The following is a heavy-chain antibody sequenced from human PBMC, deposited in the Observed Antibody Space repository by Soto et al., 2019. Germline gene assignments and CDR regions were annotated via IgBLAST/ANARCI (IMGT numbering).Heavy chain of an antibody. D-gene: IGHD3-10*01. J-gene: IGHJ4*02. CDR3: AKDIDGVTMVRGAPFDY. V-gene: IGHV3-9*01. CDR2: ISWNSGSI. CDR1: GFTFDDYA. Sequence: GGSLRLSCAASGFTFDDYAMHWVRQAPGKGLEWVSGISWNSGSIGYADSVKGRFTISRDNAKNSLYLQMNSLRAEDTALYYCAKDIDGVTMVRGAPFDYWGQGTLVTVSS.